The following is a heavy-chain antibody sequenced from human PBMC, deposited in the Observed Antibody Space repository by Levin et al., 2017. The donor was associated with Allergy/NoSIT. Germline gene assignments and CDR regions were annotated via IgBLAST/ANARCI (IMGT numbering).Heavy chain of an antibody. D-gene: IGHD3-3*01. CDR3: ASLDDFWGDY. CDR2: ISSSSSTI. J-gene: IGHJ4*02. Sequence: GGSLRLSCAASGFTFSSYSMNWVRQAPGKGLEWVSYISSSSSTIYYADSVKGRFTISRDNAKNSLYLQMNSLRAEDTAVYYCASLDDFWGDYWGQGTLVTVSS. CDR1: GFTFSSYS. V-gene: IGHV3-48*01.